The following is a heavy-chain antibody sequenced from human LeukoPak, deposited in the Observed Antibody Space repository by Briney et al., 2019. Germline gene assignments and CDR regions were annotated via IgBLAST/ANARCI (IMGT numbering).Heavy chain of an antibody. CDR2: ISYDGSNK. CDR1: EFTFSSYG. Sequence: GGSLRLSCAASEFTFSSYGMHWVRQAPGKGLEWVAVISYDGSNKYYADSVKGRFTISRDNSKNTLYLQMNSLRAEDTDVYYCAKPGYCSSTSCYIPPNDAFDIWGQGTMVTVSS. J-gene: IGHJ3*02. CDR3: AKPGYCSSTSCYIPPNDAFDI. D-gene: IGHD2-2*02. V-gene: IGHV3-30*18.